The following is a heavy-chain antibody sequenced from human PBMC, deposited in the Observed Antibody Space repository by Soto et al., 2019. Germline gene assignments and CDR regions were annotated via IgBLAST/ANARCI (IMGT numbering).Heavy chain of an antibody. V-gene: IGHV4-31*03. CDR3: ARDEPPYGDYFQH. CDR1: GGSISSGGYY. CDR2: IYYSGST. J-gene: IGHJ1*01. Sequence: SETLSLTCTVSGGSISSGGYYWSWIRQHPGKGLEWIGYIYYSGSTYYNPSLKSRVTISVDRSKNQFSLKLSSVTAADTAVYYCARDEPPYGDYFQHWGQGTLVTVSS. D-gene: IGHD4-17*01.